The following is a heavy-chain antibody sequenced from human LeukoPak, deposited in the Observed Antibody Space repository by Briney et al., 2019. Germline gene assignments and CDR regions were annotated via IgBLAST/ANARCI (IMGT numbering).Heavy chain of an antibody. V-gene: IGHV3-21*01. Sequence: GGSLRLSCAASGFTFSSYSMNWVRQAPGKGLEWVSSISSSSSYIYYADSVKGRFTISRDNAKNSVYLQMNSLRAEDTAVYYCARHSGYYYARDAFDIWGQGTMVTVSS. D-gene: IGHD3-22*01. CDR3: ARHSGYYYARDAFDI. CDR1: GFTFSSYS. J-gene: IGHJ3*02. CDR2: ISSSSSYI.